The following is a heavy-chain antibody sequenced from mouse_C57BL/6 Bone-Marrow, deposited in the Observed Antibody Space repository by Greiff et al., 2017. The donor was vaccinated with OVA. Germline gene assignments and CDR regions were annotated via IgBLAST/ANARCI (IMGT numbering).Heavy chain of an antibody. CDR3: ALTAGRRFAY. D-gene: IGHD1-1*01. CDR1: GYTFTGYW. CDR2: ILPGSGST. Sequence: QVQLQQSGAELMKPGASVKLSCKATGYTFTGYWIEWVKQRPGHGLEWIGEILPGSGSTNYNEKFKGKATFPADTSSNTAYLQLSSLTTEDSAIYYCALTAGRRFAYWGQGTLVTVSA. J-gene: IGHJ3*01. V-gene: IGHV1-9*01.